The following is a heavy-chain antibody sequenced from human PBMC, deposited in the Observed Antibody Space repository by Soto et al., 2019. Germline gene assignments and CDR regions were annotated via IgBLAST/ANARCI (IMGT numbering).Heavy chain of an antibody. D-gene: IGHD5-18*01. CDR3: ARDVYSYGGDGMDV. Sequence: QVQLVQSGAEVKKPGSSVKVSCKASGGTFSSYAISWVRQAPGQGLEWMGGIIPIFGTANYAQKLQGRVTIAADESTSTAYMELSSLKSEGTAVYYCARDVYSYGGDGMDVWGQGTTVTVSS. J-gene: IGHJ6*02. CDR2: IIPIFGTA. CDR1: GGTFSSYA. V-gene: IGHV1-69*01.